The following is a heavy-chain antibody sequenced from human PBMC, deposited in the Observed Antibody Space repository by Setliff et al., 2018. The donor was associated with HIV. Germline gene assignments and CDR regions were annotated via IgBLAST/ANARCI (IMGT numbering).Heavy chain of an antibody. CDR2: IYPGDSDT. D-gene: IGHD6-13*01. J-gene: IGHJ4*02. CDR3: ARRMWQQDSKFMYYFDY. CDR1: GYSFTSYW. V-gene: IGHV5-51*01. Sequence: GESLKISCKGSGYSFTSYWIGWVRQMPGRGLEWMGIIYPGDSDTRYSPSFQGQVTISADKSISTAYLQWSSLKASDTAMYYCARRMWQQDSKFMYYFDYWGQGTLVTVSS.